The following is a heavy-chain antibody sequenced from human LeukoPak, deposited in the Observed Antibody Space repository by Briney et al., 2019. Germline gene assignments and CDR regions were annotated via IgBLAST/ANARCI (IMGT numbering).Heavy chain of an antibody. D-gene: IGHD3-3*01. V-gene: IGHV4-39*01. J-gene: IGHJ5*02. CDR1: GGSISSSSYY. CDR3: ARQPGSFTYYDFWSGYYTLNWFDP. Sequence: SETLSLTCTVSGGSISSSSYYWGWIRQPPGKGLEWIGSIYYSGSTYYNPSLKSRVTISVDTSKNQSSLKLSSVTAADTAVYYCARQPGSFTYYDFWSGYYTLNWFDPWGQGTLVTVSS. CDR2: IYYSGST.